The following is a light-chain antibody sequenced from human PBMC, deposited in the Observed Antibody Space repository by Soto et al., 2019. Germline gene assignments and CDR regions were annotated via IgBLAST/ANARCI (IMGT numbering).Light chain of an antibody. CDR1: QSVLYSSNNKNY. CDR3: QQYYSTPL. J-gene: IGKJ3*01. Sequence: IVMTQSPDSLAVSLGERATINCKSSQSVLYSSNNKNYLAWYQQKPGQPPKLLIYWASTRESGVPDRFSGSGSGTDFTLTISSLQAEDVSVYYCQQYYSTPLFGPWTKVDIK. CDR2: WAS. V-gene: IGKV4-1*01.